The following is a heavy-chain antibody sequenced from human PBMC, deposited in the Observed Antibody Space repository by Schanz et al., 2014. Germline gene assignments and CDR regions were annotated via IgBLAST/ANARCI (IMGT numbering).Heavy chain of an antibody. CDR3: AKDAPYPFDL. CDR1: GFTFSGYS. CDR2: ISGDHRNT. V-gene: IGHV3-23*01. Sequence: EVHLLESGGGLVQPGGSLRLSCAASGFTFSGYSMNWVRQAPGKGLEWVSSISGDHRNTFYADSVKGRFTISRDNSKNTLYLQMNSLRAEDTAIYYCAKDAPYPFDLWGRGTLITVSS. J-gene: IGHJ2*01.